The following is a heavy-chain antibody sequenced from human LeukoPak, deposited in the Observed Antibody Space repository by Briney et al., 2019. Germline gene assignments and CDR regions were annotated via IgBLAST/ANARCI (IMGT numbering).Heavy chain of an antibody. J-gene: IGHJ4*02. CDR2: ISASGGTT. D-gene: IGHD6-6*01. CDR1: GFTFSSYT. CDR3: ANWIGSSSRDY. Sequence: QARGSLRLSCAASGFTFSSYTMSWVRQAPGKGLEWVSDISASGGTTYYADSVKGRFTISRDNSNNALYLQMDSLRAEDTAVYYCANWIGSSSRDYWGQGTLVTVSS. V-gene: IGHV3-23*01.